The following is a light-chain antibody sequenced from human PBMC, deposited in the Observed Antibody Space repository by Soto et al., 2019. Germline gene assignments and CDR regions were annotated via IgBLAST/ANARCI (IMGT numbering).Light chain of an antibody. V-gene: IGKV3-20*01. J-gene: IGKJ4*01. CDR3: QQYGYSST. Sequence: EIVLTQSPGTLSLSPGERATLSCRASQSVTSSYLAWYQQKPGQAPRLLIYAASSRATGIPDRFSGSGSGTDFTLIISRLEPEDFAVYYCQQYGYSSTFGGGTKVEIK. CDR2: AAS. CDR1: QSVTSSY.